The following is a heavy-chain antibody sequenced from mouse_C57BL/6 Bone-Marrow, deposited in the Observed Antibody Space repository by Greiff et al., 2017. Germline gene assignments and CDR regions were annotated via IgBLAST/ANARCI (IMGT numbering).Heavy chain of an antibody. CDR3: ARDLFAY. CDR2: ISNLAYSI. CDR1: GFTFSDYG. J-gene: IGHJ3*01. V-gene: IGHV5-15*01. Sequence: DVKLVESGGGLVQPGGSLKLSCAASGFTFSDYGMAWVRQAPRKGPEWVAFISNLAYSIYYADTVTGRFTISRENAKNTLYLEMSSLRSEDTAMYYCARDLFAYWGQGTLVTVSA.